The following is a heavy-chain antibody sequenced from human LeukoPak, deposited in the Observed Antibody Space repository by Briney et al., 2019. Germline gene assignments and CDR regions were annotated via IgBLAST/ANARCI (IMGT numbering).Heavy chain of an antibody. CDR1: GGTFSSYA. Sequence: SVKVSCKTSGGTFSSYAFSWMRQAPGQGLEWVGRIIPIYNPVDYTQRFQGRVTITADESTNTVYLELSSLRYDDTAVYYCAREPLGCGGDCHFDYWGQGTLVTVSS. CDR3: AREPLGCGGDCHFDY. D-gene: IGHD2-21*02. J-gene: IGHJ4*02. V-gene: IGHV1-69*13. CDR2: IIPIYNPV.